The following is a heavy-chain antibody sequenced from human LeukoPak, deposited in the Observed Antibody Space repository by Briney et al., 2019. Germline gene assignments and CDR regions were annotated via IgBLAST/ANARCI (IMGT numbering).Heavy chain of an antibody. Sequence: GGSLRLSCAASGFTFSSYSMNWARQAPGKGLEWVSSISSSSSYIYYADSVKGRFTISRDNAKNSLYLQMNSLRAEDTAVYYCARVVAGSWIDYWGQGTLVTVSS. D-gene: IGHD6-13*01. CDR3: ARVVAGSWIDY. CDR1: GFTFSSYS. J-gene: IGHJ4*02. CDR2: ISSSSSYI. V-gene: IGHV3-21*01.